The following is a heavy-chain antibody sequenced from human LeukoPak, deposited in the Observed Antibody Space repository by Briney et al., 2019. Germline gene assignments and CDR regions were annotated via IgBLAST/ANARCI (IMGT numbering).Heavy chain of an antibody. CDR1: GFTFSDYY. D-gene: IGHD3-22*01. CDR3: ARGLRTRGYYDSSGYQYYFDY. Sequence: GGSLRLSCAASGFTFSDYYMSWIRQAPGKGLEWVSHISSSGSTIYYADSVKGRFTISRDNAKNSLYLQMNSLRAEDTAVYYCARGLRTRGYYDSSGYQYYFDYWGQGTLVTVSS. CDR2: ISSSGSTI. V-gene: IGHV3-11*01. J-gene: IGHJ4*02.